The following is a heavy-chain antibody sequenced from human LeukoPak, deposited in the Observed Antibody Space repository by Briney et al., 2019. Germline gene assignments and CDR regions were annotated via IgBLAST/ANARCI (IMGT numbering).Heavy chain of an antibody. CDR1: GGSFSGYY. CDR3: ARSTAVTIFDY. D-gene: IGHD4-17*01. V-gene: IGHV4-34*01. Sequence: SETLSLTWAVYGGSFSGYYWSWIRQPPGKGLEWIGEINHSGSTNYNPSLKSRVTISVDTSKNQFSLKLSSVTAADTAVYYCARSTAVTIFDYWGQGTLVTVSS. J-gene: IGHJ4*02. CDR2: INHSGST.